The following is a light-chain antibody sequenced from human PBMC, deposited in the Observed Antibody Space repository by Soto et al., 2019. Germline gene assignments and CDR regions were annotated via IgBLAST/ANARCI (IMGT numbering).Light chain of an antibody. V-gene: IGKV1-8*01. CDR1: QGISSY. J-gene: IGKJ4*01. Sequence: AIRMTQSPSSLSASTGDRVTLTCRARQGISSYLAWYQQKPGKAPKLLIYAASTLQSGVPSRFSGSGSGTDFTLTISCLQSEDFATYYRQQYYSYPLTFGGGTKVDIK. CDR3: QQYYSYPLT. CDR2: AAS.